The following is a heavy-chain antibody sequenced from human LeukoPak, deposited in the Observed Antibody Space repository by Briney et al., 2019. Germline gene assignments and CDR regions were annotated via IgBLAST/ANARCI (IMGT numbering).Heavy chain of an antibody. CDR1: GDSISNFHW. CDR3: ARDPDGSGLNFDY. J-gene: IGHJ4*02. CDR2: SDHTGRT. D-gene: IGHD6-19*01. V-gene: IGHV4-4*02. Sequence: SETLSLTCAVSGDSISNFHWWTWVRQSPGKGLEWIGESDHTGRTNYTPSIKSRVTISLDKPKNQFSLKLTSVTAAGTAVYFCARDPDGSGLNFDYWGQGILVTVSS.